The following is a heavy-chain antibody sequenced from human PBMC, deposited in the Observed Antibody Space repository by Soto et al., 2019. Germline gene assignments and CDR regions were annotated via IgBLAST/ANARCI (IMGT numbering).Heavy chain of an antibody. CDR2: IYSGGST. CDR3: ARDRIAVAGTGYYYYGIAV. J-gene: IGHJ6*02. V-gene: IGHV3-53*04. CDR1: GFTVSSNY. Sequence: GGSLRLSCAASGFTVSSNYMSWVRQAPGKGLEWVSVIYSGGSTYYADSVKGRFTISRHNSKNTLYLQMNSLRAEDTAVYYCARDRIAVAGTGYYYYGIAVWAQGSTVTVSS. D-gene: IGHD2-15*01.